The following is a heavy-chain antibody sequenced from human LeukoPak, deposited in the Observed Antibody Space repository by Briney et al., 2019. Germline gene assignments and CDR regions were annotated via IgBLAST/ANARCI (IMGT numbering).Heavy chain of an antibody. D-gene: IGHD6-13*01. CDR2: ITGGGDT. V-gene: IGHV3-23*01. CDR3: AKGKAAGAVDWFDP. J-gene: IGHJ5*02. Sequence: GGSLRLSCAASGFTFSNYATMWARQAPGKGLEWVSSITGGGDTYYVDSVKGRFTVSRDNSKNTLYLQINSLTADDTALYYCAKGKAAGAVDWFDPWGQGTLVTVSS. CDR1: GFTFSNYA.